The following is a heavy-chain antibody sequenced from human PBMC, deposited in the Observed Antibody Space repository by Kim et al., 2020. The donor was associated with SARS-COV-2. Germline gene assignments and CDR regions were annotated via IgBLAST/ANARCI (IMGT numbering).Heavy chain of an antibody. V-gene: IGHV1-46*01. D-gene: IGHD3-10*01. Sequence: AQKFQCRVTMTRDTSTSTVYMELSSLRSEETAVYYCAREPYGSGTNWFDPWGQGTLVTVSS. CDR3: AREPYGSGTNWFDP. J-gene: IGHJ5*02.